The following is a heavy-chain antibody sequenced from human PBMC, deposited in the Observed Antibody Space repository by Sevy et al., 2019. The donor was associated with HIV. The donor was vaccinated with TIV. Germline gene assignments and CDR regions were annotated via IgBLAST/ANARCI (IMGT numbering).Heavy chain of an antibody. J-gene: IGHJ3*02. CDR2: IYYSGST. Sequence: SETLSLTCTVSGGSISSSSYYWGWIRQPPGKGLEWIGSIYYSGSTYYNPSLKSRVTISVDTSKNQFSLKLSSVTAADTAVYYCARQPILTTDERGDYDAFDIWGQGTMVTVSS. CDR3: ARQPILTTDERGDYDAFDI. CDR1: GGSISSSSYY. D-gene: IGHD4-17*01. V-gene: IGHV4-39*01.